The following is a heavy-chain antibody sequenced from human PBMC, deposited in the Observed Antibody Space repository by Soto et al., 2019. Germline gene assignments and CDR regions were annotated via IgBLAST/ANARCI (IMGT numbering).Heavy chain of an antibody. CDR3: ARHVRHYDGRGTYFEWFDP. CDR1: GGSISSHDYY. D-gene: IGHD3-22*01. V-gene: IGHV4-31*03. Sequence: QVQLQESGPGLVKPSQTRSLTCTVSGGSISSHDYYWSWLRQYPGKGLEWIGYIYYTGNTYLNPSLKSRLNISVDTSKNELSLRRSSLTAADTALYYCARHVRHYDGRGTYFEWFDPWGQGTLVTVSS. J-gene: IGHJ5*02. CDR2: IYYTGNT.